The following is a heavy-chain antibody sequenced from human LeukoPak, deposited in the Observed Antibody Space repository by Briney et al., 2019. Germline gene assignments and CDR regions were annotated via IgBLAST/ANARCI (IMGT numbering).Heavy chain of an antibody. CDR1: GFTFSSYW. V-gene: IGHV3-74*01. CDR2: IYSDGSSNSDGTST. Sequence: GGSLRLSCAASGFTFSSYWMHWVRQAPGKGLVWVSRIYSDGSSNSDGTSTNYADSVRGRFSISRDKAKNTLYLQMNSLRAEDTAVYYCARSLSGYAGSLAYWGQGTLVTVSA. CDR3: ARSLSGYAGSLAY. D-gene: IGHD2-2*01. J-gene: IGHJ4*02.